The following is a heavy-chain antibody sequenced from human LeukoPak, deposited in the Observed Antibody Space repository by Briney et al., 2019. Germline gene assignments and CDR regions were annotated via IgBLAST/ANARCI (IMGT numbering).Heavy chain of an antibody. CDR2: INHSGST. J-gene: IGHJ6*03. V-gene: IGHV4-34*01. CDR3: ARPSSSWYNYYYMDV. Sequence: SETLSLTCAVYGGSFSGYYWSWIRQPPGKGLEWIGEINHSGSTNYNPSLKSRVTISVDTSKNQFSLKLSSVTAADTAVYYCARPSSSWYNYYYMDVWGKGTTVTVSS. CDR1: GGSFSGYY. D-gene: IGHD6-13*01.